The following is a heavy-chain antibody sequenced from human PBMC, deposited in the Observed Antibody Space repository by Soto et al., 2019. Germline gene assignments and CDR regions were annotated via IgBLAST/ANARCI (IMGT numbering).Heavy chain of an antibody. Sequence: QVQLVESGGGVVQSGRSLRLSCAASGFTFSSYGMHWVRQAPGKGLEWVAVISYDGSNKYYADSVKGRFTISRDNSKNTLYLQMNSLRAEDTAVYYCSVDSGFDYWGQGTLVTVSS. CDR1: GFTFSSYG. CDR3: SVDSGFDY. D-gene: IGHD3-10*01. V-gene: IGHV3-30*03. J-gene: IGHJ4*02. CDR2: ISYDGSNK.